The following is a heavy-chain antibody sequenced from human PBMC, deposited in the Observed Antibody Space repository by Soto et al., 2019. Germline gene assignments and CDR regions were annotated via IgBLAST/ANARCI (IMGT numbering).Heavy chain of an antibody. Sequence: ASVKVSCXASGYTFTGYYMHWVRQAPGQGLEWMGWINPNSGGTNYAQKFQGWVTMTRDTSISTAYMELRRLRSDDTAVYYCAMVDVYVTPSPQDVWGQGTTVTLS. V-gene: IGHV1-2*04. J-gene: IGHJ6*02. D-gene: IGHD3-16*01. CDR3: AMVDVYVTPSPQDV. CDR1: GYTFTGYY. CDR2: INPNSGGT.